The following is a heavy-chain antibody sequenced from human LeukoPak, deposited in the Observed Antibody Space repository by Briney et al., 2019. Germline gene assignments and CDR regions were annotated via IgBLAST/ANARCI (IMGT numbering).Heavy chain of an antibody. V-gene: IGHV3-30*03. Sequence: PSGGSLRLSCAASGFTFSSYGMHWVRQAPGKGLEWVAVISYDGSNKYYADSVKGRFTISRDNSKNTLYLQMNSLRAEDTAVYYCARDNGPPYYDSSVAYFQHWGQGTLVTVSS. CDR1: GFTFSSYG. D-gene: IGHD3-22*01. J-gene: IGHJ1*01. CDR3: ARDNGPPYYDSSVAYFQH. CDR2: ISYDGSNK.